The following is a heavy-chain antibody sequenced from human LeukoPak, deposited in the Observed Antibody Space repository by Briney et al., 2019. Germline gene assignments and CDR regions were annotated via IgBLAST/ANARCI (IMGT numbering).Heavy chain of an antibody. D-gene: IGHD6-6*01. Sequence: SETLSLTCTVSGDSISSYYWSWIRQPPGKGLEWIGYIYTSGGTNYIPSLKGRVTISIDTSKNQFSLKLSSVTAANSAVYYCARLTRLSTSPDRYYLDYWGQGTLVTVSS. J-gene: IGHJ4*02. V-gene: IGHV4-4*09. CDR1: GDSISSYY. CDR3: ARLTRLSTSPDRYYLDY. CDR2: IYTSGGT.